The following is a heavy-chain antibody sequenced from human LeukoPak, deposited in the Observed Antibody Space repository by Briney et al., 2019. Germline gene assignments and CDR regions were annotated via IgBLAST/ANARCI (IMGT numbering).Heavy chain of an antibody. Sequence: HSGGSLRLSCAASGFTFSNYNMNWVRQAPGKGLEWLSYISSTSNPIYYADSVKGRFTISRDNAKNSLYLQMNSLRDEDTAVYYCARAGVGARFEDFWGQGTLVTVSS. CDR1: GFTFSNYN. CDR2: ISSTSNPI. CDR3: ARAGVGARFEDF. V-gene: IGHV3-48*02. J-gene: IGHJ4*02. D-gene: IGHD1-26*01.